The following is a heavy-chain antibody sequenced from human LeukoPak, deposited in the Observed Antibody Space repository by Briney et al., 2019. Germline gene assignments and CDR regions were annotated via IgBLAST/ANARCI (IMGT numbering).Heavy chain of an antibody. J-gene: IGHJ5*02. CDR1: GYTFTSYD. CDR3: ARDLPNYYGSGLDFDP. Sequence: ASVKVSCKASGYTFTSYDINWVRQATGQGLEWMGWMNTNSDNLGYSLKFQGRITMTRNTSISTAYMELSSLISEDTAVYYCARDLPNYYGSGLDFDPWGQGTLVTVSS. D-gene: IGHD3-10*01. V-gene: IGHV1-8*01. CDR2: MNTNSDNL.